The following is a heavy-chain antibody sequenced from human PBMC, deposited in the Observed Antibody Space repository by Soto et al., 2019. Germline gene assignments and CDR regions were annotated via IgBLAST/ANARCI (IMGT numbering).Heavy chain of an antibody. Sequence: EVQLVESGGGLVQPGGTLRLSCAASGFTFSDHYMHWVRQAPGKGLEWVGRIRKKVNNYSTEYSASVKGRFTSARDDSKNSLFLQMNSLKTEDTAVYYCVRVASGFYFDHWGQGTPVSVSS. CDR1: GFTFSDHY. CDR3: VRVASGFYFDH. D-gene: IGHD3-3*01. CDR2: IRKKVNNYST. J-gene: IGHJ4*02. V-gene: IGHV3-72*01.